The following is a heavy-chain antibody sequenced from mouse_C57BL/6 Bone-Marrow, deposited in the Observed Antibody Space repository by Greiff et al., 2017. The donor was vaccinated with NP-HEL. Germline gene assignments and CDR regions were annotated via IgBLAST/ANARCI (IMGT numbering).Heavy chain of an antibody. Sequence: EVKVVESGGDLVKPGGSLKLSCAASGFTFSSYGMSWVRQTPDKRLEWVATISSGGSYTYYPDSVKGRFTISRDNAKNTLYLQMSSLKSEDTAMYYCARRPYYYGSFFDYWGQGTTLTVSS. D-gene: IGHD1-1*01. J-gene: IGHJ2*01. CDR2: ISSGGSYT. V-gene: IGHV5-6*02. CDR1: GFTFSSYG. CDR3: ARRPYYYGSFFDY.